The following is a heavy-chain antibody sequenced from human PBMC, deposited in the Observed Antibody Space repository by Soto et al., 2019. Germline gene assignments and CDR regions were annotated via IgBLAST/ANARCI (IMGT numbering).Heavy chain of an antibody. CDR2: ISSTSSTK. CDR1: AFTFSSHA. V-gene: IGHV3-48*02. D-gene: IGHD3-10*01. J-gene: IGHJ6*02. CDR3: ARRITMVRGPYYYYGLDV. Sequence: PGGSLRLSCAASAFTFSSHAMNWVRQAPGKGLEWVSFISSTSSTKNYADSVKGRFTISRDNAKNSLYLQMSSLRDEDTAVYYCARRITMVRGPYYYYGLDVWGQGTTVTVSS.